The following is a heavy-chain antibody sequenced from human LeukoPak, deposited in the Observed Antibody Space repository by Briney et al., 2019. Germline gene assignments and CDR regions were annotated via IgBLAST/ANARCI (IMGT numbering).Heavy chain of an antibody. CDR1: GFTFSSYG. CDR2: IRYDGSNK. V-gene: IGHV3-30*02. CDR3: AKDFNGVYPKNPFDY. D-gene: IGHD2-8*01. Sequence: GGSLRLSCAASGFTFSSYGMHWVRQAPGKGLEWVAFIRYDGSNKYYADSVKGRFTISRDNSKNTLYLQMNSLRAEDTAVYYCAKDFNGVYPKNPFDYWGQGTLVTVSS. J-gene: IGHJ4*02.